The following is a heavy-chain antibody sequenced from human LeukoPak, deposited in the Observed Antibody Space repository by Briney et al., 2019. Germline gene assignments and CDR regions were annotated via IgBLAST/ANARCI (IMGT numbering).Heavy chain of an antibody. J-gene: IGHJ4*02. Sequence: SETLSLTCTVSGGSISSYYWSWIRQPPGQGLEWIGYIYYGGSTNYNPSLKSRVTISIDTSKNQFSLKLSSVTAADTAVYYCARHSITWYYIDYWGQGTLVTVSS. D-gene: IGHD2-8*02. CDR2: IYYGGST. V-gene: IGHV4-59*08. CDR3: ARHSITWYYIDY. CDR1: GGSISSYY.